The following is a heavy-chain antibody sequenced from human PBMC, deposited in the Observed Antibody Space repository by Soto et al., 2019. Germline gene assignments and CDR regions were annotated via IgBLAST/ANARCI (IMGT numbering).Heavy chain of an antibody. D-gene: IGHD5-18*01. V-gene: IGHV1-69*12. CDR1: GGTFSSYA. CDR2: IIPMFGTV. CDR3: ASGIQLWLRRINNGYSG. Sequence: QVQLVQSGAEVKKPESSVKVSCKAPGGTFSSYAISWVRQAPGQGLEWMGGIIPMFGTVNYAQRFQDSVTITADESTNTVYMELSSLRSEDTAVYFCASGIQLWLRRINNGYSGWGQGTLVTVSS. J-gene: IGHJ4*02.